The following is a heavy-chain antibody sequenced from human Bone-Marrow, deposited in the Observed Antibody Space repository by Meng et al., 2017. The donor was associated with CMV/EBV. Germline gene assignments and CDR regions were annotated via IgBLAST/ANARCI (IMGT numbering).Heavy chain of an antibody. D-gene: IGHD2-2*01. J-gene: IGHJ4*02. V-gene: IGHV4-39*07. Sequence: QLHLPVSGLGLVXXXXXLXLIXXXSGGSISSSSYYWGWIRQPPGKGLEWIGSIYYSGSTYYNPSLKSRVTISVDTSKNQFSLKLSSVTAADTAVYYCARVPRPYCSSTSCYAHEYWGQGTLVTVSS. CDR2: IYYSGST. CDR3: ARVPRPYCSSTSCYAHEY. CDR1: GGSISSSSYY.